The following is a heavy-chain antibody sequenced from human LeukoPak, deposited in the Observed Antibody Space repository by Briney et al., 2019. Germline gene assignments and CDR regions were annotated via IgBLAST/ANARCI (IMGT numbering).Heavy chain of an antibody. CDR2: IYYSGST. CDR1: GGSISSYY. Sequence: SETLSLTCTVSGGSISSYYWSWIRQPPGKGLEWIGYIYYSGSTNYNPSLKSRVTISVDTPKNQFSLKLSSVTAADTAVYYCAREGCSSTSCPDSFDYWGQGTLVTVSS. V-gene: IGHV4-59*01. D-gene: IGHD2-2*01. CDR3: AREGCSSTSCPDSFDY. J-gene: IGHJ4*02.